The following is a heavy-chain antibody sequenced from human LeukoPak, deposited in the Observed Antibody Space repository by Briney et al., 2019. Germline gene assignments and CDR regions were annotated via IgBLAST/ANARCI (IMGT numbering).Heavy chain of an antibody. J-gene: IGHJ4*02. V-gene: IGHV1-2*02. CDR2: INPNSGGT. CDR3: ARAVNYYDSSGYTDY. D-gene: IGHD3-22*01. CDR1: GYTFTGYY. Sequence: ALVKVSCKASGYTFTGYYMHWVRQAPGQGLEWMGWINPNSGGTNYQGRVTMTRDTSISTAYMELSRLRSDDTAVYYCARAVNYYDSSGYTDYWGQGTLVTVSS.